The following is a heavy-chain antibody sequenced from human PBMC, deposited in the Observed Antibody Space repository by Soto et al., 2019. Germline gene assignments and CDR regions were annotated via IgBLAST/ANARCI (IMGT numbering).Heavy chain of an antibody. J-gene: IGHJ4*02. CDR1: GVSFGNSA. Sequence: QVLLVQSGAEVKKPGSSVKISCKASGVSFGNSAINWVRQTPGQGLEWLGGFIPVYRTLNYAQKFQGRVTITADESTGTAYMTLSSLASNDTAVYYCATGVIWIGYFTVDSWGQGTRVTVSS. CDR3: ATGVIWIGYFTVDS. D-gene: IGHD3-3*01. CDR2: FIPVYRTL. V-gene: IGHV1-69*01.